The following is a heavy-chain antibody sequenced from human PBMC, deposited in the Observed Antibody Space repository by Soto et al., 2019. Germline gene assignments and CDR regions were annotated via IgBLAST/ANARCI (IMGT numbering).Heavy chain of an antibody. CDR1: GFTFSSYL. V-gene: IGHV3-7*01. CDR3: ARGSYYDSNGLRGFLNY. D-gene: IGHD3-22*01. Sequence: PGGSLRLSCAASGFTFSSYLMSWVRQAPGKGLEWVANIKQDGSEKYYVDSVKGRFTISRDNAKNSLYLQMNSLRAEDTAVYYCARGSYYDSNGLRGFLNYWGQGTLVTVSS. CDR2: IKQDGSEK. J-gene: IGHJ4*01.